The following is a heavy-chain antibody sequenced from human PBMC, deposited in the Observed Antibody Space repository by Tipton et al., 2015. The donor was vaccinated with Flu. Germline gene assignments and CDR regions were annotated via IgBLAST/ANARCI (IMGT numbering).Heavy chain of an antibody. D-gene: IGHD6-13*01. Sequence: TLSLTCTVSGGSISSSSYYWGWIRQPPGKGLEWIGSIYYSGSTYYNPSLKSRVTISVDTSKNQFSLKLSSVTAADTAVYYCASRSSGSSWGVYYYGMDVWGQGTTVTVSS. CDR2: IYYSGST. V-gene: IGHV4-39*01. CDR1: GGSISSSSYY. J-gene: IGHJ6*02. CDR3: ASRSSGSSWGVYYYGMDV.